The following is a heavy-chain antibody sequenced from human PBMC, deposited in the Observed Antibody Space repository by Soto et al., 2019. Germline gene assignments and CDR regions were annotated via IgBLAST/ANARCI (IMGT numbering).Heavy chain of an antibody. V-gene: IGHV3-23*01. D-gene: IGHD2-21*01. CDR2: ISASGGTT. J-gene: IGHJ3*02. CDR3: AKDNFVYSNSGDFEEDVFDI. Sequence: PGGSXRLSCSASEFTFSIYSIIWVRHAPGKGLEFVSTISASGGTTYYADSVNGRFTISRDNSKKTLYLQMNSLRAEDTAVYYCAKDNFVYSNSGDFEEDVFDIWGQGTMVTV. CDR1: EFTFSIYS.